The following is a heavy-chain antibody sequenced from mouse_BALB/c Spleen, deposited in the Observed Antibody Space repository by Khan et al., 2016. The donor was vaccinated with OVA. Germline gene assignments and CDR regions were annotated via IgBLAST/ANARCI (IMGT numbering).Heavy chain of an antibody. D-gene: IGHD1-1*01. CDR1: GYTFINYW. CDR3: ARSGLRWDFDY. V-gene: IGHV1-7*01. Sequence: LEVSGAELAKPGASVKMSCKASGYTFINYWILWVKQRPGKGLAWIGYINPSTGYTEYNQNFKDKATLTADKSSSTAYMQLTSLTSEDASVYYCARSGLRWDFDYWGQGTTLTVSS. CDR2: INPSTGYT. J-gene: IGHJ2*01.